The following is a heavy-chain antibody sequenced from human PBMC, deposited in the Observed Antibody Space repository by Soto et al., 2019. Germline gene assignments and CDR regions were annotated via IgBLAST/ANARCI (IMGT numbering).Heavy chain of an antibody. V-gene: IGHV4-34*01. D-gene: IGHD1-26*01. J-gene: IGHJ4*02. CDR3: ARGKVGPHFDY. CDR1: GGSFSGYY. CDR2: INHSGST. Sequence: SETLSLTCAVYGGSFSGYYWSWIRQPPGKGLEWIGEINHSGSTNYNPSLKSRVTISVDTSKNQFSLKLSFVTAADTAVYYCARGKVGPHFDYWGQGTLVTVSS.